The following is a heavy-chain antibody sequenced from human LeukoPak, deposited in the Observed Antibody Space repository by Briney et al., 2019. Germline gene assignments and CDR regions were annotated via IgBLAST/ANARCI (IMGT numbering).Heavy chain of an antibody. CDR3: ASMYSSSWHHAFDI. CDR1: GGTFSSYA. V-gene: IGHV1-69*01. D-gene: IGHD6-13*01. CDR2: IIPIFGTA. J-gene: IGHJ3*02. Sequence: SVTVSFTASGGTFSSYAISWVRQAPGQGLEWMGGIIPIFGTANYAQKFQGRVTITADESTSTAYMELSSLRPEDTAVYYCASMYSSSWHHAFDIWGQGTMVTVSS.